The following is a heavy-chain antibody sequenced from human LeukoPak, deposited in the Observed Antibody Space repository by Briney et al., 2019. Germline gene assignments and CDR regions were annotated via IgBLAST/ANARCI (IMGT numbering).Heavy chain of an antibody. D-gene: IGHD5-18*01. J-gene: IGHJ4*02. V-gene: IGHV4-4*07. Sequence: PSETLSLTCTVSGGSISSYYWSWIRQPAGKGLEWIGRIYTSGSTNYNPSLKSRVTMSVDTSKNQFSLKLSSVTAADTAVYYCAREIAGWGDTAMVLFDYWGQGTLVTVSS. CDR2: IYTSGST. CDR3: AREIAGWGDTAMVLFDY. CDR1: GGSISSYY.